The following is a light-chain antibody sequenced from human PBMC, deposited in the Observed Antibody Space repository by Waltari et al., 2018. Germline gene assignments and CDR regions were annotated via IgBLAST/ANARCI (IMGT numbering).Light chain of an antibody. CDR1: QSVGRT. V-gene: IGKV3-20*01. Sequence: DIVLTQSPGTLSLSPGERATLPCRASQSVGRTLTWYQQKPGQAPRLLIYGASSRATDIPDRFSGSGSGTDFSLTISRLEPEDFAVYYCQHYVRLPVTFGQGTKVEIK. CDR2: GAS. J-gene: IGKJ1*01. CDR3: QHYVRLPVT.